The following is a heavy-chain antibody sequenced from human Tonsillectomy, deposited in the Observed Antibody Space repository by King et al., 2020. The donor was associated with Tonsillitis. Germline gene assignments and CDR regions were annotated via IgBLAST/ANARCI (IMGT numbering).Heavy chain of an antibody. CDR1: GFTFSNYA. CDR3: ASEWGDYGVNLDY. D-gene: IGHD4-23*01. J-gene: IGHJ4*02. Sequence: VQLVESGGGVVQPGRSLRLSCAASGFTFSNYAMHWVRQAPGKGLEWVAIISYNGNNKYYADSVKGRFTISRDNSKNTLYLQMNSLKAEDTSVFYCASEWGDYGVNLDYWGQGTLVTVSS. CDR2: ISYNGNNK. V-gene: IGHV3-30*04.